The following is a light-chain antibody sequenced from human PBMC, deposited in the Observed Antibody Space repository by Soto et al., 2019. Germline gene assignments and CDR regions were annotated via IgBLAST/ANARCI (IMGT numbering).Light chain of an antibody. J-gene: IGLJ3*02. Sequence: QSVLTQPPSLSGTPGQRVTISCSGSNSNIGRYSVNWYQHFPGTAPKILIYSDDERPSGVPDRFSGSKSGTSASLAISGLQSEEEAEDYCAAWDDNLNGPLFGGGTKLTVL. CDR3: AAWDDNLNGPL. CDR2: SDD. CDR1: NSNIGRYS. V-gene: IGLV1-44*01.